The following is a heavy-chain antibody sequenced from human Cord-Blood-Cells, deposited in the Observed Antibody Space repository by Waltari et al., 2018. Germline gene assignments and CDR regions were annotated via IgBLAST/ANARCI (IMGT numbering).Heavy chain of an antibody. CDR2: IRSKANSYAT. V-gene: IGHV3-73*02. J-gene: IGHJ4*02. Sequence: EVQLVESGGGLVQPGGSLKLSCAASGFTFSGSAMHWVRQASGKGMEWVGGIRSKANSYATAYAASVKGRFTISRDDSKTTAYLQMNSLKTEDTAVYYCTFMITFGGVIVDYWGQGTLVTVSS. CDR3: TFMITFGGVIVDY. D-gene: IGHD3-16*02. CDR1: GFTFSGSA.